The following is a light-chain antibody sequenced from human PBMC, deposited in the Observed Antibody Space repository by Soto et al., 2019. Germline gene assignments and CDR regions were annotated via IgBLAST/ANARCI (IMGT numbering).Light chain of an antibody. CDR3: QQYDNSPIT. CDR2: GAS. J-gene: IGKJ5*01. Sequence: EIVMTQSPATLSLSPGERATLSCRASQSVSSNVAWYQQIPGQTPRLLIYGASTRATGIPARFSGSGSETDFTLTISRLEPEDFAVYYCQQYDNSPITFGQGTRLEI. CDR1: QSVSSN. V-gene: IGKV3D-15*02.